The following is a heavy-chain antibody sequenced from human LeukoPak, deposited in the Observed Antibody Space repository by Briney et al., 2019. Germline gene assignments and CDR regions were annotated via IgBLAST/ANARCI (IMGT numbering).Heavy chain of an antibody. CDR3: ARGLGYREYLVPFDI. J-gene: IGHJ3*02. CDR1: GGSISSYY. V-gene: IGHV4-59*01. CDR2: IYYSGST. D-gene: IGHD5-18*01. Sequence: SETLSLTCTVSGGSISSYYWSWIRQPPGKGLEWIGYIYYSGSTNYNPSLKSRVTISVDTSKNQFSLKLSSVTAADTAVYYCARGLGYREYLVPFDIWGQGTLVTVSS.